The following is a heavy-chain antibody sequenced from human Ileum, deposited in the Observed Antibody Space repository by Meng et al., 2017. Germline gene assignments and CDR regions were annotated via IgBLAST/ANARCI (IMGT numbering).Heavy chain of an antibody. CDR3: ANSIRGHAFDI. V-gene: IGHV3-9*01. J-gene: IGHJ3*02. D-gene: IGHD2/OR15-2a*01. Sequence: SLCLSCAASGFTFDDYAMNWVRQAPGKGLEWVSGISWNSGSIGYADSVKGRFTISRDNAKNSLYLQMNSLRAEDTALYYCANSIRGHAFDIWGQGTMVTVSS. CDR2: ISWNSGSI. CDR1: GFTFDDYA.